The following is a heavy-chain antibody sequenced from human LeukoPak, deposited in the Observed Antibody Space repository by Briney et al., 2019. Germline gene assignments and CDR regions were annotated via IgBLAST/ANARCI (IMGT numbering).Heavy chain of an antibody. CDR3: ARDPKVYDSSGYYSPLFDY. V-gene: IGHV3-30*01. D-gene: IGHD3-22*01. CDR2: ISYGGSNK. J-gene: IGHJ4*02. Sequence: GGSLRLSCAASGFTFSSYAMHWVRQAPGKGLEWVAVISYGGSNKYYADSVKGRFTISRDNSKNTLYLEMNSLRAEDTAVYYCARDPKVYDSSGYYSPLFDYWGQGTLVTVSS. CDR1: GFTFSSYA.